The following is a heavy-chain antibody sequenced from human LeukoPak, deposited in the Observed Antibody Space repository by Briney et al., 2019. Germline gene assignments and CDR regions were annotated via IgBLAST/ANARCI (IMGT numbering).Heavy chain of an antibody. D-gene: IGHD4-11*01. Sequence: SQTLSLTCTVSGGSISSDGYYWTWIRQHPGKGGEWIGNIYYSGSTYYNPSLKSRVTISVDTAKNEFSLKLGSVTAADTAVYYCARGSPAVTALDYWGQGTLVTVSS. CDR3: ARGSPAVTALDY. J-gene: IGHJ4*02. CDR2: IYYSGST. V-gene: IGHV4-31*03. CDR1: GGSISSDGYY.